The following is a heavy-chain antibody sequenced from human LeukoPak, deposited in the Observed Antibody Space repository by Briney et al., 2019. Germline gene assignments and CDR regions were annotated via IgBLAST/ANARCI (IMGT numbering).Heavy chain of an antibody. Sequence: SQTLSLTCTVSGGSISSGDYYWSWIRQPPGKGLEWIGYIYHSGNTYYTPSLRSRVTLSVDTSKNQFSLKLSSVTAADTAVYYCASYHGSGSQKRYYFDYWGQGTLVTVSS. CDR1: GGSISSGDYY. D-gene: IGHD3-10*01. CDR3: ASYHGSGSQKRYYFDY. J-gene: IGHJ4*02. V-gene: IGHV4-30-4*01. CDR2: IYHSGNT.